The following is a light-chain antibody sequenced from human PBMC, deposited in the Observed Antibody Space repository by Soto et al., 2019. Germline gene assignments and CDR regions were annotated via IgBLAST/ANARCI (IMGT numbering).Light chain of an antibody. CDR2: KAS. V-gene: IGKV1-5*03. CDR3: QQYDSYST. J-gene: IGKJ4*01. Sequence: DIPMTQFPSTLSASVGDRVTITCRASQSIRSWLAWYQQKPGKAPNLLIYKASSLPSGVPSRFSGSGYGTEFTLTISSLQSDDIATYYCQQYDSYSTFGGGTKVQIK. CDR1: QSIRSW.